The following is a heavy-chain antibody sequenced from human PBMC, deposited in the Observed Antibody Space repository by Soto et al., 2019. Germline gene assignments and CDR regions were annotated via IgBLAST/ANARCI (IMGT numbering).Heavy chain of an antibody. Sequence: QVQLVQSGAEVKKPGASVKVSCKASGYTFTSYGISWVRQAPGQGLEWMGWISAYNGNTNYAQKLQGRVTMTTDTSTSTAYMELRSLRSDDTAVYYCARDHIIRIFGVVIDQTYYYYYGMDVLGQWTTVTVAS. CDR2: ISAYNGNT. CDR1: GYTFTSYG. CDR3: ARDHIIRIFGVVIDQTYYYYYGMDV. J-gene: IGHJ6*02. V-gene: IGHV1-18*01. D-gene: IGHD3-3*01.